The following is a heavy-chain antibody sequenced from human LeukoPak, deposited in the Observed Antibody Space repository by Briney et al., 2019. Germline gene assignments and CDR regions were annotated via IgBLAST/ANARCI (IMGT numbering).Heavy chain of an antibody. CDR1: EXTFSNYA. Sequence: PGGSLRLSCAASEXTFSNYAVNWVRQAPGKGLEWASGISGGGGSTYYADSVKGRFTISRDNAKNTLYLQMNSLRAEDTAVYYCTRGRGGSKFDSWGQGTLVTVSS. CDR2: ISGGGGST. J-gene: IGHJ4*02. V-gene: IGHV3-23*01. CDR3: TRGRGGSKFDS. D-gene: IGHD2-15*01.